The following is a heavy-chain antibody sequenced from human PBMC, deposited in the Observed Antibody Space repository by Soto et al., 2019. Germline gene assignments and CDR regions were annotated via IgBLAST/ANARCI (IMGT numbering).Heavy chain of an antibody. D-gene: IGHD2-15*01. CDR3: ATWMVVAATTIFDF. Sequence: SETLSLTCAVSGASISSSKWWNWVRQPPGKGLEWIGEIYHSGSANYNPSFKSRATISVDKSKNQFSLKMNSVTAADTAVYYCATWMVVAATTIFDFWSQGTLVTVSS. V-gene: IGHV4-4*02. CDR1: GASISSSKW. J-gene: IGHJ4*02. CDR2: IYHSGSA.